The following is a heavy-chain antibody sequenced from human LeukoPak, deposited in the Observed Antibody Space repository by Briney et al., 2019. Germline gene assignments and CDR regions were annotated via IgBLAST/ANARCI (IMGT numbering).Heavy chain of an antibody. V-gene: IGHV3-49*04. CDR2: IRSKPYGGTT. CDR1: GFTFGDYA. D-gene: IGHD4-23*01. CDR3: IRVRGDYGGNNAWYFDY. Sequence: QPGRSLRRSCTASGFTFGDYAMSWVRQAPGKGLEWVGFIRSKPYGGTTEYAESVKGRFTISRDDSKRIAYLQLNSMKTDDAAVYYCIRVRGDYGGNNAWYFDYWGQGTLVTVSS. J-gene: IGHJ4*02.